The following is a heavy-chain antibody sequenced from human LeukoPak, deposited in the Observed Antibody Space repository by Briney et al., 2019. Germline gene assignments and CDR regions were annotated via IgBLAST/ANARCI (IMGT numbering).Heavy chain of an antibody. CDR1: GYRFTSYS. J-gene: IGHJ4*02. D-gene: IGHD1-26*01. CDR3: ARLVVGARPDF. CDR2: ITADYGDT. V-gene: IGHV1-18*01. Sequence: ASVKVSCKGSGYRFTSYSVAWVRQAPGQGLEWMGWITADYGDTNYVQHFQGRVTMTTDTSTNTAYLELRRLRSDDTAVYFCARLVVGARPDFWGQGTQVTVSS.